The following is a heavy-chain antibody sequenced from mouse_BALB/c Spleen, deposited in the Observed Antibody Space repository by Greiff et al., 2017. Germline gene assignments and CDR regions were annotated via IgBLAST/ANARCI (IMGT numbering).Heavy chain of an antibody. Sequence: EVHLVESGGGLVKPGGSLKLSCAASGFTFSSYAMSWVRQTPEKRLEWVASISSGGSTYYPDSVKGRFTISRDNARNILYLQMSSLRSEDTAMYYCARGRSIHYYGYDYAMDYWGQGTSVTVSS. D-gene: IGHD1-2*01. V-gene: IGHV5-6-5*01. J-gene: IGHJ4*01. CDR2: ISSGGST. CDR1: GFTFSSYA. CDR3: ARGRSIHYYGYDYAMDY.